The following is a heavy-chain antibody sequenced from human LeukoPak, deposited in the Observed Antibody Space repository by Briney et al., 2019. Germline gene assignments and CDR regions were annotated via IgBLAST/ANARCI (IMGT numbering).Heavy chain of an antibody. J-gene: IGHJ4*02. D-gene: IGHD3-10*01. CDR3: ARATYYSQGYDY. CDR1: GYTFTGYY. CDR2: IHAGNGNT. Sequence: GASVKVSCEASGYTFTGYYMHWVRQAPGQRLEWMGWIHAGNGNTKYSQKFQGRVTITRDTSASTAYMELSSLRSEDTAVYFCARATYYSQGYDYWGQGTLVTVSS. V-gene: IGHV1-3*01.